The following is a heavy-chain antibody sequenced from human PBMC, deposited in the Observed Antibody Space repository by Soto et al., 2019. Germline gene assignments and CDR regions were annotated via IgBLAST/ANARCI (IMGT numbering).Heavy chain of an antibody. D-gene: IGHD5-12*01. V-gene: IGHV4-4*02. CDR3: ARDVSVDETDDDAFDI. J-gene: IGHJ3*02. CDR2: IYHSGST. CDR1: GGSISSSNW. Sequence: SETLSLTCAVSGGSISSSNWWSWVRQPPGKGLEWIGEIYHSGSTNYNPSLKSRVTISVDKSKNQFSLKLSSVTAADTAVYYCARDVSVDETDDDAFDIWGQGTMVTVSS.